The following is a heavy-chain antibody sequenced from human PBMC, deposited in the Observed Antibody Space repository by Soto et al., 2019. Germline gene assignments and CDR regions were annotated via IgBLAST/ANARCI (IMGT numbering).Heavy chain of an antibody. J-gene: IGHJ4*02. D-gene: IGHD5-12*01. Sequence: QVQLQESGPRLVKPSETLSLTCGVSGGSVSSGSYYWSWIRQPPGKGLEWIGYIYYTGSTKYNPSLKSRVTISLDTSKNQFSLKLSSVSAAVTAVYYCASFYPGYDFYVYSGQGTLVTVSA. V-gene: IGHV4-61*01. CDR1: GGSVSSGSYY. CDR3: ASFYPGYDFYVY. CDR2: IYYTGST.